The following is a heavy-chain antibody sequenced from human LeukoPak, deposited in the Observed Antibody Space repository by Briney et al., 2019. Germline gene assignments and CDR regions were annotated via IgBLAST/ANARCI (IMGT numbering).Heavy chain of an antibody. CDR1: GFTFSSYA. D-gene: IGHD3-9*01. Sequence: RTGGSLRLSCAASGFTFSSYAMSWVRQAPGRGLEWVSAISGSGGSTYYADSVKGRFTISRDNSKNTLYLQMNSLRAEDTAVYYCAKDRADILTGPWGYWGQGTLVTVSS. J-gene: IGHJ4*02. V-gene: IGHV3-23*01. CDR3: AKDRADILTGPWGY. CDR2: ISGSGGST.